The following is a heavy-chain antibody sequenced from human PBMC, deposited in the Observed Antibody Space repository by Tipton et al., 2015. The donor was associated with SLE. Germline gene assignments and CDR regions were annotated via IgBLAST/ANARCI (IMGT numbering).Heavy chain of an antibody. CDR2: IRSKPYSGTI. CDR3: TKTKYSGSSDAFDI. J-gene: IGHJ3*02. V-gene: IGHV3-49*04. CDR1: GFTFGGYV. Sequence: SLRHSCTVSGFTFGGYVMSWVRQAPGKGLEWVGLIRSKPYSGTIEYVASVKGRFTISSDDSKSIAYLQMNSLKTEDTAVYYCTKTKYSGSSDAFDIWGQGTMVTVSS. D-gene: IGHD1-26*01.